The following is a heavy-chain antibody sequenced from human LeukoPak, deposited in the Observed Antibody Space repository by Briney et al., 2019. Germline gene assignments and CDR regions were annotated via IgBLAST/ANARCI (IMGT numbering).Heavy chain of an antibody. D-gene: IGHD3-10*01. J-gene: IGHJ3*02. CDR2: INSDGSNT. CDR3: VRWGLGKGEAFDI. CDR1: GFSFSSYW. Sequence: RPGGSLRLSCAASGFSFSSYWMHWVRQVPGKGLVWVSRINSDGSNTNYADSVKGRFTISRDNVKNTLYLQMNSLRAEDTAVYYCVRWGLGKGEAFDIWGQGTMVTVSS. V-gene: IGHV3-74*01.